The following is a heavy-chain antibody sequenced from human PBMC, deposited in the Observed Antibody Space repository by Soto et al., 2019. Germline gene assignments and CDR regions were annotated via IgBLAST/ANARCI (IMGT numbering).Heavy chain of an antibody. CDR3: ARAYYDYIWESYRWYAFDI. V-gene: IGHV1-3*01. J-gene: IGHJ3*02. CDR2: INAGNGNT. CDR1: GYTFTSYA. Sequence: GASVKVSCKASGYTFTSYAMHWVRQAPGQRLEWMGWINAGNGNTKYSQKFQGRVTITRDTSASTAYMELSSLRSEDTAVYYCARAYYDYIWESYRWYAFDIWGQGTMVTVSS. D-gene: IGHD3-16*02.